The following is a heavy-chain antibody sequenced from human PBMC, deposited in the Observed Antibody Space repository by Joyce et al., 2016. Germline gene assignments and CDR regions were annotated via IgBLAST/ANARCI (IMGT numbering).Heavy chain of an antibody. Sequence: QVQLVESGGGVVQPGRSLRLSCAASGFTFSTYGMHWVRKAPGKGLEWVAVISYDGTNKYYVDSVKGRFTISRDNSKNTLYLQMISLRTEDTAVYYCAKSYGDLDWYFDLWGRGTLVTVSS. J-gene: IGHJ2*01. D-gene: IGHD4-17*01. CDR1: GFTFSTYG. V-gene: IGHV3-30*18. CDR3: AKSYGDLDWYFDL. CDR2: ISYDGTNK.